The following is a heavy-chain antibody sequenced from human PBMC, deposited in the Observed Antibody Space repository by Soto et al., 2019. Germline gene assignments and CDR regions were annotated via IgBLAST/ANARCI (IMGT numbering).Heavy chain of an antibody. CDR3: AKGLGNAKEV. J-gene: IGHJ6*02. V-gene: IGHV3-23*01. CDR2: LTASGLNT. Sequence: LRLSCSASGFNFGSYGMSWVRQAPGKGLEWVSGLTASGLNTYYTDSVKGRFTISRDNSRNTVYLQMSGLRVEDTAVFHCAKGLGNAKEVWGQGTTVTVSS. CDR1: GFNFGSYG. D-gene: IGHD2-8*01.